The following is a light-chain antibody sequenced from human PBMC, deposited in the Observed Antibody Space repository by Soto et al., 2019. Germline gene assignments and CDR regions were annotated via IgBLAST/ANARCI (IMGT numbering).Light chain of an antibody. CDR2: KAS. Sequence: DIXXTQSPSTLSGSVGDRVTITCRASQTISSWLAWYQQKPGKAPKLLIYKASTLKSGVPSRFSGSGSGTEFTLTISSLQPDDFATYYCQHYNSYLDTFGHGTKVELK. CDR3: QHYNSYLDT. V-gene: IGKV1-5*03. J-gene: IGKJ3*01. CDR1: QTISSW.